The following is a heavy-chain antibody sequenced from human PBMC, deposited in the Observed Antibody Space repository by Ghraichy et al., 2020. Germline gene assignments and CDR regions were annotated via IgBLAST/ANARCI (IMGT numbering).Heavy chain of an antibody. Sequence: GGSLRLSCAASGFTFDDYAMHWVRQAPGKGLEWVSGISWNSGSIGYADSVKGRFTISRDSAKNSLYLQMNSLRAEDTALYYCAKASYYDFWSGYFDYWGQGTLVTVSS. D-gene: IGHD3-3*01. V-gene: IGHV3-9*01. J-gene: IGHJ4*02. CDR3: AKASYYDFWSGYFDY. CDR1: GFTFDDYA. CDR2: ISWNSGSI.